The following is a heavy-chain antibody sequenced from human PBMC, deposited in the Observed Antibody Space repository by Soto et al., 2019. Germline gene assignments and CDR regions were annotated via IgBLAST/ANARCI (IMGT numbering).Heavy chain of an antibody. J-gene: IGHJ6*02. D-gene: IGHD5-18*01. Sequence: GESLKISCKGSGYSFTSYWISWVRQMPGKGLEWMGRIDPSDSYTNYSPSFQGHVTISADKSISTAYLQWSSLKASDTAMYYCARVEDGYSYDYYYYGMEVWGQGTTVTVSS. CDR1: GYSFTSYW. CDR2: IDPSDSYT. V-gene: IGHV5-10-1*01. CDR3: ARVEDGYSYDYYYYGMEV.